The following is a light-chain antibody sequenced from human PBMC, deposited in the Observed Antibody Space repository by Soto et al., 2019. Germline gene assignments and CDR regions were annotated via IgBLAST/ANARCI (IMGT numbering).Light chain of an antibody. Sequence: DIQMTQSPSSLSASVGDRVTISCRASQSISSYLNWYQQKPGKAPRLLIYAASSLQSGVPSRFSGSGSGTDFTLTISSLQPEDFETYYCQQSYSNPRTFGGGTKVDI. CDR1: QSISSY. CDR3: QQSYSNPRT. V-gene: IGKV1-39*01. J-gene: IGKJ4*01. CDR2: AAS.